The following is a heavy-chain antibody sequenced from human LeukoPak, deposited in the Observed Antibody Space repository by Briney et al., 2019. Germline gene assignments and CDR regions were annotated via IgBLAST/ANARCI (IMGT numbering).Heavy chain of an antibody. CDR2: ISWNSGSI. CDR3: AKDQGSGYYEGYFDY. J-gene: IGHJ4*02. Sequence: GGSLRLSCAASGFTFDDYAMHWVRQAPGKGLEWVSGISWNSGSIGYADSVEGRFTISRDNAKNSLYLQMNSLRAEDTALYYYAKDQGSGYYEGYFDYWGQGTLVTVSS. V-gene: IGHV3-9*01. D-gene: IGHD3-22*01. CDR1: GFTFDDYA.